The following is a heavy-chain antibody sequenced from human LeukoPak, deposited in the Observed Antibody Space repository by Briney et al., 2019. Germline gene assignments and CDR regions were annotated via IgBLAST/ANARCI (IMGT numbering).Heavy chain of an antibody. CDR1: GFTFSTYT. J-gene: IGHJ3*02. D-gene: IGHD4-17*01. Sequence: PGGSLRLSCAASGFTFSTYTMYWVRHPPGKRLEWVSIIGSSGGGIHYADSVKGRFTISRDNSKNALYLQMNSLRAEDTAVYYCARLWATVIDWGAFDIWGQGTMITVSS. V-gene: IGHV3-23*01. CDR2: IGSSGGGI. CDR3: ARLWATVIDWGAFDI.